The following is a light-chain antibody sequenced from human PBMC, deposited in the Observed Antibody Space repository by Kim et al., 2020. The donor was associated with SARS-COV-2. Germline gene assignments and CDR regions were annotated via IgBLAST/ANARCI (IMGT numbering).Light chain of an antibody. Sequence: DIQMTQSPSSLSATVGDRVTITCRASQSIHSYLNWYQQKPGKAPKILIYAASRLQSGVPSRFSGSGSGTDFTLTISSLQPEDFATYYCQQSYWTPYTFGQGTKLEI. J-gene: IGKJ2*01. CDR1: QSIHSY. CDR3: QQSYWTPYT. CDR2: AAS. V-gene: IGKV1-39*01.